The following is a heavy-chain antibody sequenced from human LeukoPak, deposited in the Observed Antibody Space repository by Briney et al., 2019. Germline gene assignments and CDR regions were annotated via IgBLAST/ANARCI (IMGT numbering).Heavy chain of an antibody. CDR1: GFNFRSYG. V-gene: IGHV3-33*06. CDR3: ANVPVLYYYYGVDV. CDR2: IWYDGSDK. Sequence: SGGSLRLSCVASGFNFRSYGMHWVRQAPGKGLEWVAIIWYDGSDKYYADSVKGRFTISRDNSRNTLYMQMNSLRAEDTAVYYCANVPVLYYYYGVDVWGQGTTVTVSS. D-gene: IGHD2-2*01. J-gene: IGHJ6*02.